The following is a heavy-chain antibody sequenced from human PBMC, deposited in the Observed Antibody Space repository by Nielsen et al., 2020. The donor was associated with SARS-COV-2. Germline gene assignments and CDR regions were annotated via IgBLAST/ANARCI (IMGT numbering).Heavy chain of an antibody. Sequence: GESLKISCAASGFTFSSYGMHWVRQAPGKGLEWVAVIWYDGSNKYYADSVKGRFTISRDNSKNTLYLQMNSLRAEDTAVYYCARVPDYRPLGYWGQGTLVTVSS. J-gene: IGHJ4*02. D-gene: IGHD4-11*01. CDR1: GFTFSSYG. V-gene: IGHV3-33*01. CDR3: ARVPDYRPLGY. CDR2: IWYDGSNK.